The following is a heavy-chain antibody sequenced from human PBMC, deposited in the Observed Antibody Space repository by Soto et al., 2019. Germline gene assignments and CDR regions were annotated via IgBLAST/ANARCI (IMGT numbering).Heavy chain of an antibody. V-gene: IGHV3-49*04. CDR2: IRSQAYGGTT. CDR1: GFTFGDYA. CDR3: TRDLGTRGPYYFDY. Sequence: PGGSLRLSCTASGFTFGDYAMSWVRQAPGKGLEWLGFIRSQAYGGTTEFAASVKGRFTISRDDSKSIAYLQLNSLETEDTAVYYCTRDLGTRGPYYFDYWGRGTLVTVSS. J-gene: IGHJ4*02. D-gene: IGHD1-1*01.